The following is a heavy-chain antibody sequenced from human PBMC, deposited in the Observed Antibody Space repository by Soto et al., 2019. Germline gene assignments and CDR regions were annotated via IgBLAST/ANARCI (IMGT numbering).Heavy chain of an antibody. CDR3: VRDVNYYDSSGYRDY. CDR2: ISSTSSYI. CDR1: XXXXXXXS. D-gene: IGHD3-22*01. J-gene: IGHJ4*02. Sequence: EVQLVESGGGXXXXGGXXXLSCAASXXXXXXXSLHXXXQAPGKGLEWVSSISSTSSYIYYADSVKGRFTISRDNAKNSLYLQMNSLRAEDTAVYYCVRDVNYYDSSGYRDYWGQGTLVTVSS. V-gene: IGHV3-21*01.